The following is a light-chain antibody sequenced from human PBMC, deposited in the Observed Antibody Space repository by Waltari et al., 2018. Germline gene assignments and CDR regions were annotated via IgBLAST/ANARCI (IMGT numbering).Light chain of an antibody. CDR2: DAS. J-gene: IGKJ3*01. CDR3: QQRSNSFT. Sequence: EIVLTQSPATLSLSPGERATLSCRASQSVSSYLAWYQQKPGQAPRRLIYDASNRATGSPARFSGSGSGTDFTLTISSLEPEDFAVYYCQQRSNSFTFGPGTKVDIK. V-gene: IGKV3-11*01. CDR1: QSVSSY.